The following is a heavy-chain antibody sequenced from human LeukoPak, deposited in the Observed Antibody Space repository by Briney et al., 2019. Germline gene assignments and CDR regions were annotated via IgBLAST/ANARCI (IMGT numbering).Heavy chain of an antibody. CDR2: ISGSGGTT. CDR1: GFTFSVYA. V-gene: IGHV3-23*01. CDR3: AKVTTVVTPPDY. Sequence: GGSLRLSCGASGFTFSVYAMSWVRQAPGKGLEWVSSISGSGGTTYYADSVKGRFTISRDNSKNTLYLQMNSLRAEDTAVYYCAKVTTVVTPPDYWGQGTLVTVSS. D-gene: IGHD4-23*01. J-gene: IGHJ4*02.